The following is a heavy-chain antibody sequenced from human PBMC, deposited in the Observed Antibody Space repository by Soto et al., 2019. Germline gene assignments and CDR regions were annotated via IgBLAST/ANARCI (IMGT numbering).Heavy chain of an antibody. D-gene: IGHD2-15*01. CDR1: GFTFTTYT. CDR2: ISTSGNST. CDR3: ARARVAAAPYGVSYYYYMDV. J-gene: IGHJ6*03. Sequence: GGSLRLSCAASGFTFTTYTMSWVRQAPGKGLEWVSDISTSGNSTSYADSVKGRFTVSRDNAKNTLYLQMNSLRAEDTAVYYCARARVAAAPYGVSYYYYMDVWGKGATVTVSS. V-gene: IGHV3-48*01.